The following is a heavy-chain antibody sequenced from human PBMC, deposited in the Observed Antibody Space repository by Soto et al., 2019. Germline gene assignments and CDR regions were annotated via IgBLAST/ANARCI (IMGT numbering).Heavy chain of an antibody. J-gene: IGHJ4*02. D-gene: IGHD6-19*01. CDR2: ISTLSTAI. CDR3: ARRLQWQLRPLDS. CDR1: GFTFNDYY. V-gene: IGHV3-11*01. Sequence: LRLSCEGSGFTFNDYYMTWIRQAPGKGLEWVAYISTLSTAIYYADSVKGRFTISRDNAKNSLYLQMNGLRAEDTATYYCARRLQWQLRPLDSWGRGTLVTVSS.